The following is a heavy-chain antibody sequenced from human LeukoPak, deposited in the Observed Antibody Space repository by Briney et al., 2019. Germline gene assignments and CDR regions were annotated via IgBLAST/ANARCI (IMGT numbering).Heavy chain of an antibody. CDR1: GYSISSGYY. J-gene: IGHJ4*02. V-gene: IGHV4-38-2*02. CDR2: IYHSGST. D-gene: IGHD4-17*01. Sequence: SETLSLTCTVSGYSISSGYYWGWIRQPPGKGLEWIGSIYHSGSTYYNPSLKSRVTISVDTSKNQFSLKLSSVTAADTAVYYCARDIPTWTTVTSGIDYWGQGTLVTVSS. CDR3: ARDIPTWTTVTSGIDY.